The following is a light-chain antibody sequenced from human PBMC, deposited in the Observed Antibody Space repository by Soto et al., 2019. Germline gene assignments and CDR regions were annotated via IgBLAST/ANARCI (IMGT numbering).Light chain of an antibody. CDR1: QSVSSN. V-gene: IGKV3-15*01. J-gene: IGKJ5*01. CDR2: GAS. CDR3: QQYGSPT. Sequence: EIVMTQSPATLSVSPGERATLSCRASQSVSSNLAWYQQKPGQAPRLLIYGASTRATGIPARFSGSGSGTDFTLTISRLEPEDFAVYYCQQYGSPTFGQGTRLE.